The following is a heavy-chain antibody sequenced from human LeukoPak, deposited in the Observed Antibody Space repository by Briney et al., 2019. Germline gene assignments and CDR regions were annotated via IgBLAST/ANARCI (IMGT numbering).Heavy chain of an antibody. J-gene: IGHJ4*02. V-gene: IGHV3-21*01. CDR3: ARDPGYSSGWCYFDY. D-gene: IGHD6-19*01. Sequence: GGSLRLSCAASGFTFSSYSMNWVRQAPGRGLEWVSSISSSSSYIYYADSVKGRFTISRDNAKNSLYLQMNSLRAEDTAVYYCARDPGYSSGWCYFDYWGQGTLVTVSS. CDR1: GFTFSSYS. CDR2: ISSSSSYI.